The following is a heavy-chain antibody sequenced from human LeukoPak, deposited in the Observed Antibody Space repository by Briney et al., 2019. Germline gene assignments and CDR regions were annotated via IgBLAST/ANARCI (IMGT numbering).Heavy chain of an antibody. J-gene: IGHJ5*02. V-gene: IGHV3-30-3*01. CDR1: GFTFSSYA. D-gene: IGHD5-18*01. Sequence: GRSLRLSCAASGFTFSSYAMHWVRQAPGKGLEWVAVISYDGSNKYYADSVKGRFTISRDNSKNTLYLQMNSLRAEDTAVYYCAKAPYGFKDTQYDWFDPWGQGTLVTVSS. CDR2: ISYDGSNK. CDR3: AKAPYGFKDTQYDWFDP.